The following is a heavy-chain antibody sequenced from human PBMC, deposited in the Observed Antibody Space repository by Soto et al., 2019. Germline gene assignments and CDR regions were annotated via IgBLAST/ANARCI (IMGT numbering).Heavy chain of an antibody. CDR2: IGPESGAT. CDR1: GYTFTGHY. CDR3: GRGRSGQIVVFY. D-gene: IGHD5-12*01. V-gene: IGHV1-2*02. Sequence: GASVKVSCKASGYTFTGHYIHWVRQAPEQGPEWMGEIGPESGATRYAQKFQGRVTMTMDMSIITVYMELSNLSPDDTAVYYCGRGRSGQIVVFYWGQGTPVTVSS. J-gene: IGHJ4*02.